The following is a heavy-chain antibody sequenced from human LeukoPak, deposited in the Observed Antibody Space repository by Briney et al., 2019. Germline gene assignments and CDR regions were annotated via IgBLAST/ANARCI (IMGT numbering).Heavy chain of an antibody. J-gene: IGHJ4*02. CDR2: ISYDGSIK. D-gene: IGHD6-19*01. CDR3: ARDLSSGWYWDY. CDR1: GFTFSSYA. Sequence: GRSLRLSCAASGFTFSSYAMHWVRQAPGKGLEWVAVISYDGSIKYYADSVKGRFTISRDNSKNTLYLQMNSLRAEDTAVYYCARDLSSGWYWDYWGQGTLVTVSS. V-gene: IGHV3-30*04.